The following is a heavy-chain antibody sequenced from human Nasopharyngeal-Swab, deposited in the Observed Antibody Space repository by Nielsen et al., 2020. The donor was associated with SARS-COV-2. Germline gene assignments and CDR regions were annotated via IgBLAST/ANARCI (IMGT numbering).Heavy chain of an antibody. CDR1: GGSISSYY. J-gene: IGHJ5*02. Sequence: SETLSLTCTVSGGSISSYYWSWIRQPPGKGLEWIGYIYYSGSTNYNPSLKSRVTMSVDTSKNQFSLKLSSVTAADTAVYYCARGTKDFWSGNGGHWFDPWGQGTLVTVSS. D-gene: IGHD3-3*01. CDR3: ARGTKDFWSGNGGHWFDP. CDR2: IYYSGST. V-gene: IGHV4-59*01.